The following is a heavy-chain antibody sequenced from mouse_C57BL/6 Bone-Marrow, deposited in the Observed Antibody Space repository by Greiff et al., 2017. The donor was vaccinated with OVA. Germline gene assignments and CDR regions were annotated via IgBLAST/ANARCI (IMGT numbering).Heavy chain of an antibody. J-gene: IGHJ3*01. CDR3: ARRGQLGLAY. V-gene: IGHV1-52*01. CDR1: GYTFTSYW. CDR2: IDPSDSET. D-gene: IGHD3-3*01. Sequence: QVQLQQPGAELVRPGSSVKLSCKASGYTFTSYWMHWVKQRPIQGLEWIGNIDPSDSETHYNQKFKDKATLTVDKSSSTAYMQLSSLTSEDSAVYYCARRGQLGLAYWGQGTLVTVSA.